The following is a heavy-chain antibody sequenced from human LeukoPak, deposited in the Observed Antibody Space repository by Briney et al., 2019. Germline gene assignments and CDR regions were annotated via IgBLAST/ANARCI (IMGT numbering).Heavy chain of an antibody. CDR1: GYSISSGYY. J-gene: IGHJ4*02. CDR3: AHPHYYDSSGQLDY. CDR2: IYHSGST. V-gene: IGHV4-38-2*01. D-gene: IGHD3-22*01. Sequence: SETLSLTCAVSGYSISSGYYWGWIRQPPGKGLEWIGSIYHSGSTSHNPSLKSRVTISVDTSKNQFSLKLSSVTAADTAVYYCAHPHYYDSSGQLDYWGQGTLVTVSS.